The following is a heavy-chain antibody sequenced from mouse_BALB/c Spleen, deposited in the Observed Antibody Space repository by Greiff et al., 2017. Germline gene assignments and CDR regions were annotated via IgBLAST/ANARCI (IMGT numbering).Heavy chain of an antibody. CDR3: ARELGQRYYFDY. CDR1: GYSITSDYA. V-gene: IGHV3-2*02. J-gene: IGHJ2*01. Sequence: EVKLVESGPGLVKPSQSLSLTCTVTGYSITSDYAWNWIRQFPGNKLEWMGYISYSGSTSYNPSLKSRISITRDTSKNQFFLQLNSVTTEDTATYYCARELGQRYYFDYWGQGTTLTVSS. CDR2: ISYSGST. D-gene: IGHD4-1*01.